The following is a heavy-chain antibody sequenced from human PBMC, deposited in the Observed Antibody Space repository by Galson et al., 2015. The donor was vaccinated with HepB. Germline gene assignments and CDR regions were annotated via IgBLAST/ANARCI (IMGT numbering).Heavy chain of an antibody. V-gene: IGHV1-46*01. CDR2: INPSGGST. J-gene: IGHJ4*02. CDR1: GYTFTSYH. CDR3: ARDPHYDILTGYFDY. Sequence: SVKVSCKASGYTFTSYHMHWVRQAPGQGLEWMGIINPSGGSTSYAQKFQGRVTMTRDTSTSTVYMELSSLRSEDTAVYYCARDPHYDILTGYFDYWGQGTLVTVSS. D-gene: IGHD3-9*01.